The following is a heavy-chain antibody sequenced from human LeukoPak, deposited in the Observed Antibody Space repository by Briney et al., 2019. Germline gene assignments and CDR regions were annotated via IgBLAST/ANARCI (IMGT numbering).Heavy chain of an antibody. V-gene: IGHV4-4*02. J-gene: IGHJ3*02. D-gene: IGHD2-15*01. CDR1: GXSIXSXXX. CDR3: ARAVXVVAATFVDAFDI. Sequence: PSESLSLTCAVSGXSIXSXXXWXXXXQPXXXXXEXXGEXXXTGXTKYNPALKXRVTISVDTSKNQSSLKLSSVTAADTAVYYCARAVXVVAATFVDAFDIWGQGTMVTVSS. CDR2: XXXTGXT.